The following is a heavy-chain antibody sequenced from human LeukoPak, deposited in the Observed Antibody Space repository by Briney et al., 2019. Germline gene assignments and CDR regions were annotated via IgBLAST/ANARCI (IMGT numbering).Heavy chain of an antibody. CDR3: AALRHWGSLFLEDY. D-gene: IGHD3-3*01. V-gene: IGHV1-58*02. Sequence: SVKVSCKASGFTFTGSAMQWVRQARGQRLEWIGWIVVGSGNTNYAQKFQERVTITRDMSTSTAYMELSSLRSEDTAVYYCAALRHWGSLFLEDYWGQGTLVTVSS. J-gene: IGHJ4*02. CDR1: GFTFTGSA. CDR2: IVVGSGNT.